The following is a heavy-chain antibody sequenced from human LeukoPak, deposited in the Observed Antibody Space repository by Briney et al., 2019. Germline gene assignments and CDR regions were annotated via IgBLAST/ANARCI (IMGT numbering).Heavy chain of an antibody. J-gene: IGHJ4*02. V-gene: IGHV1-69*06. CDR2: IIPIFGTA. Sequence: SVKVSCKASGGTFSSYAISWVRQAPGQGLEWMGGIIPIFGTANYAQKFQGRVTITADKSTSTAYMELSSLRSEDTAVYYCARRLIAVAGTPLDYWGQGTLVTVSS. CDR1: GGTFSSYA. D-gene: IGHD6-19*01. CDR3: ARRLIAVAGTPLDY.